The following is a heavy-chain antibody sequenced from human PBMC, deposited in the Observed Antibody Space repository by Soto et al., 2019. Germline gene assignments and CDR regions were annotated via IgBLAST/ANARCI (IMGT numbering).Heavy chain of an antibody. CDR3: ARGGSDYEGSGYYQGHV. Sequence: QVQLVQSGAEVKKPGSSVKVSCKSSGGTFSNYGFSWVRQAPGQGLECMGVIVPIFGAEHPQKFQGRVTITADESTNTVLKALRGLRSEDTDVYYWARGGSDYEGSGYYQGHVWGQGTTVTVSS. D-gene: IGHD3-22*01. V-gene: IGHV1-69*12. CDR1: GGTFSNYG. J-gene: IGHJ6*02. CDR2: IVPIFGA.